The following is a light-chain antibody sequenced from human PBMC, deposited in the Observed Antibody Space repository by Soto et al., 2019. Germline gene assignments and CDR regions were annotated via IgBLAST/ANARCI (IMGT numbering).Light chain of an antibody. J-gene: IGKJ1*01. CDR1: QGIGNY. Sequence: DIQMTQSPSSLSASVGDRVTITCRASQGIGNYLAWYQQKPGKVPKLLIYAASTLQSGVPSRFSGSGSGTDFTLTISSLQAEDVATYCCQKYNSAPWTFGQGTKVEIK. V-gene: IGKV1-27*01. CDR2: AAS. CDR3: QKYNSAPWT.